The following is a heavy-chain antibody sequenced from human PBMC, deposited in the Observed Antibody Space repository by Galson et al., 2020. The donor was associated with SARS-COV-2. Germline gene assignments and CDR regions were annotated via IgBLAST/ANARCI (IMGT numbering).Heavy chain of an antibody. Sequence: GESLKISCVGSGFSFSRYAMSWVRQAPGKGLEWVSIISGSGGSTYHAESVRGRFTISRDTSKNTLYLQMNSLRAEDTAVYYCAKDPSTWIQPHYLDYWGQGTLVTVSS. D-gene: IGHD5-18*01. CDR1: GFSFSRYA. CDR3: AKDPSTWIQPHYLDY. CDR2: ISGSGGST. J-gene: IGHJ4*02. V-gene: IGHV3-23*01.